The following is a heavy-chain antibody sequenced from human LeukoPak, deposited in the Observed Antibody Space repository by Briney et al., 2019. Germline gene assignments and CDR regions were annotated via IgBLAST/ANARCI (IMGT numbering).Heavy chain of an antibody. Sequence: ASVKVSCKASGYTFTGYYMHWVRQAPGQGLEWMGWINPNSGGTNYAQKFQGRVTMTRDTSISTAYMELSRLRSDDTAVYYCARGGSWDGDCYFCYMDAWGKGTTVTVSS. D-gene: IGHD1-26*01. CDR2: INPNSGGT. J-gene: IGHJ6*03. CDR1: GYTFTGYY. V-gene: IGHV1-2*02. CDR3: ARGGSWDGDCYFCYMDA.